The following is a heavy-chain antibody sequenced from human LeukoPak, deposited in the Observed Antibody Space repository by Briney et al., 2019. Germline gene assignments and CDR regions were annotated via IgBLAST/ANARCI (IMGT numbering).Heavy chain of an antibody. V-gene: IGHV3-53*01. CDR2: IYSDNT. J-gene: IGHJ4*02. CDR3: ARRAGAYSHPYDY. Sequence: GGSLRLSCRVSGFTVSSNSMSWVRQAPGKGLEWVSFIYSDNTHYSDSVKGRFTISRDNSKNTLYLQMNSLRAEDTAVYYCARRAGAYSHPYDYWGQGTLVTVSS. CDR1: GFTVSSNS. D-gene: IGHD4/OR15-4a*01.